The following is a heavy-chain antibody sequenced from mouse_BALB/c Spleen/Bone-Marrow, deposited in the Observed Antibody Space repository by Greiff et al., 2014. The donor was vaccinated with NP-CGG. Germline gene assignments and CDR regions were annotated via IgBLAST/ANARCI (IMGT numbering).Heavy chain of an antibody. CDR1: GYTFTSYT. J-gene: IGHJ2*01. Sequence: QVHVKQSGAELARPGASVKMSCKASGYTFTSYTMHWVKRRPGQGLEWIGYINPSSGYTNYNQKFKDKATLTADKSSSTAYMQLSSLTSEDSAVYYCARRYYGSTFDYWGQGTTLTVSS. CDR3: ARRYYGSTFDY. D-gene: IGHD1-1*01. V-gene: IGHV1-4*01. CDR2: INPSSGYT.